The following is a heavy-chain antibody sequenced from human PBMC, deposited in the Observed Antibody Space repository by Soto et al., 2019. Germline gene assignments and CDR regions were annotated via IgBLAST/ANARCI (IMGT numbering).Heavy chain of an antibody. CDR3: VHRGGVDETGMGVDF. CDR1: GFSLNSPGVG. D-gene: IGHD3-16*01. CDR2: VYWYDDK. J-gene: IGHJ4*02. Sequence: QITLRESDPALVKPTQTLTLTCTFSGFSLNSPGVGVGWVRQPPGKALEWLAIVYWYDDKSYRPSLRSRLSITKDTPQNQVVLTLTNTDPVDTATYYCVHRGGVDETGMGVDFWGQGSLVTVSS. V-gene: IGHV2-5*01.